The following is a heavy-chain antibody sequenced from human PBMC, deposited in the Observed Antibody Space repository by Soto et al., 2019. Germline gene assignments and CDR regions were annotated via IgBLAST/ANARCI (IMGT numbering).Heavy chain of an antibody. D-gene: IGHD2-2*01. Sequence: NLGGSLRLSCAASGFTFSSYSMNWVRQAPGKGLEWVSSISSSSSYIYYADSVKGRFTISRDNAKNSLYLQMNSLRAEDTAVYYCARDRPAADDYWGQGTLVTVSS. V-gene: IGHV3-21*01. CDR1: GFTFSSYS. CDR3: ARDRPAADDY. CDR2: ISSSSSYI. J-gene: IGHJ4*02.